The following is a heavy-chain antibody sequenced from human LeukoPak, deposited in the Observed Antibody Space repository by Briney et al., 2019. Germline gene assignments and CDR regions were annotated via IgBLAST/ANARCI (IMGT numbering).Heavy chain of an antibody. Sequence: SETLSLTCTVSGGSISSYYWNWIRQPPGNGLEWIGYIYYSGSTNYNPSLKGRVTISVDMSNNKFSLKLSSVSAADTAVYYCARARSGYLTFDYWGQGTLVTVSS. J-gene: IGHJ4*02. CDR2: IYYSGST. CDR3: ARARSGYLTFDY. D-gene: IGHD3-22*01. CDR1: GGSISSYY. V-gene: IGHV4-59*01.